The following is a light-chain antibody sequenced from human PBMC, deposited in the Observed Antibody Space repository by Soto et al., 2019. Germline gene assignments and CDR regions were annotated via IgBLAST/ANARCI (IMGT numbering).Light chain of an antibody. V-gene: IGKV3-20*01. CDR2: GVS. J-gene: IGKJ1*01. CDR3: QQYNGYPWT. Sequence: EIVLTQSPDTLSLSPGQRATLSCRASQSVRSDYFAWYQQKPGQAPRVIIFGVSTRATGVPDRFSGSGSGTEFTLTISSLQPDDFATYYCQQYNGYPWTFGQGTKVEIK. CDR1: QSVRSDY.